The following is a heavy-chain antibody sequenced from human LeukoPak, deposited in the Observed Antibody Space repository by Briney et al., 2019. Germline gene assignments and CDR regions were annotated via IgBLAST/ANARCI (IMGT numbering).Heavy chain of an antibody. J-gene: IGHJ4*02. Sequence: KPSEILSLTCAVYGGSFSGYYWSWIRQPPGKGLEWIGEINHSGSTNYNPSLKSRVTISVDTSKNQFSLKLSSVTAADTAVYYCARALPRIQLWYRGYFDYWGQGTLVTVSS. CDR2: INHSGST. CDR1: GGSFSGYY. V-gene: IGHV4-34*01. CDR3: ARALPRIQLWYRGYFDY. D-gene: IGHD5-18*01.